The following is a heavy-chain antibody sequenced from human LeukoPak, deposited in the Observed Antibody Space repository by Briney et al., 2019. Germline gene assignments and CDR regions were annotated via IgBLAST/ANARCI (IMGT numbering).Heavy chain of an antibody. CDR3: AFGVSTVRLGGGYYYYYMDV. V-gene: IGHV1-2*02. J-gene: IGHJ6*03. Sequence: GASVKVSCKASGYTFTGYYMHWVRQAPGQGLEWMGWINPNSGGTNYAQKFQGRVTITTDESTSTAYMELSSLRSEDTAVYYCAFGVSTVRLGGGYYYYYMDVWGKGPRSPSP. CDR1: GYTFTGYY. D-gene: IGHD3-10*01. CDR2: INPNSGGT.